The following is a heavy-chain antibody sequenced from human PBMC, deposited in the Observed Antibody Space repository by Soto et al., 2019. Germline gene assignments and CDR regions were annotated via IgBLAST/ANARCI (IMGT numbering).Heavy chain of an antibody. CDR3: ARHGEWLRFSDS. J-gene: IGHJ4*02. V-gene: IGHV4-39*01. CDR2: TYYSGST. Sequence: SETLSLTCTVSGGSISSSPYYWGWIRQPPGKGLEWIGSTYYSGSTYYNPSLKSRVTISVATSKNQLSLKLSSLTAADTAVYFCARHGEWLRFSDSWGQGILVTVSS. CDR1: GGSISSSPYY. D-gene: IGHD5-12*01.